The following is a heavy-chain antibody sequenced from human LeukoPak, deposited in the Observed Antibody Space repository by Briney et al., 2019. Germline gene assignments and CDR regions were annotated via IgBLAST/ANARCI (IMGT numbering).Heavy chain of an antibody. J-gene: IGHJ6*02. CDR1: GFTFSSYA. Sequence: PGGSLRLSCAASGFTFSSYAMHWVRQAPGKGLEWVAVISYDGSNKYYADSVKGRFTISRDNSKNTLYLQMNSLRAEDTAVYYCARLASRRPEHRYYYYGMDVWGQGTTVTVSS. CDR3: ARLASRRPEHRYYYYGMDV. CDR2: ISYDGSNK. D-gene: IGHD2-2*01. V-gene: IGHV3-30-3*01.